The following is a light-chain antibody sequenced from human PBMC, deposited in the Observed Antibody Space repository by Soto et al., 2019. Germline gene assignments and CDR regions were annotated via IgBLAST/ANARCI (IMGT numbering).Light chain of an antibody. CDR3: CSYTGTTTHSV. Sequence: QSALTQPASVSGSPGQTITVSCTGSNSDVGSYDLVSWYQQHPDKAPKLIIFEGTKRPSGVSSRFSGSKSGNAASLTISGLQAEDEADYFCCSYTGTTTHSVFGSGTKVTVL. CDR2: EGT. J-gene: IGLJ1*01. V-gene: IGLV2-23*01. CDR1: NSDVGSYDL.